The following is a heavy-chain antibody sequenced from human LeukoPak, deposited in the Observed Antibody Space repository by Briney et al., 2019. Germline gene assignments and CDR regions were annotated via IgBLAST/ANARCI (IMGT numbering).Heavy chain of an antibody. CDR2: IYHSGST. CDR3: ARAKIYYDSRYFDY. V-gene: IGHV4-30-2*01. CDR1: GGSIGSGDYS. Sequence: PSQTLSLTCAVSGGSIGSGDYSWSWIRQPPGKGLEWIGYIYHSGSTYYNPSLKSRVTISVDRSKNQFSLKLSSVTAADTAMYYCARAKIYYDSRYFDYWGQGTLVTVSS. D-gene: IGHD3-22*01. J-gene: IGHJ4*02.